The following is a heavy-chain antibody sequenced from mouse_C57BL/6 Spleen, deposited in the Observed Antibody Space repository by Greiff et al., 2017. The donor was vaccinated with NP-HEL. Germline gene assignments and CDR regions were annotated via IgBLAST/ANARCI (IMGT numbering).Heavy chain of an antibody. J-gene: IGHJ3*01. CDR3: ARVTGPFAY. V-gene: IGHV1-64*01. CDR2: IHPNSGST. Sequence: QVHVKQPGAELVKPGASVKLSCKASGYTFTSYWMHWVKQRPGQGLEWIGMIHPNSGSTNYNEKFKSKATLTVDKSSSTAYMQLSSLTSEDSAVYYCARVTGPFAYWGQGTLVTVSA. D-gene: IGHD2-13*01. CDR1: GYTFTSYW.